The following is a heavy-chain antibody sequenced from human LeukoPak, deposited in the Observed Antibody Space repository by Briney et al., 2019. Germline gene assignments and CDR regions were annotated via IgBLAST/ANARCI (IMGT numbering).Heavy chain of an antibody. D-gene: IGHD3-10*01. Sequence: SETLSLTCTVSGGSISSYYWSWMRQPPGKGLEGIGYIYYSWSTNYNPSIKSRVTISLDTSKNQFSLKLSSVTAADSAVYFCARVVWVRGEYIDVWGKGTTVTVSS. J-gene: IGHJ6*03. CDR3: ARVVWVRGEYIDV. CDR1: GGSISSYY. V-gene: IGHV4-59*12. CDR2: IYYSWST.